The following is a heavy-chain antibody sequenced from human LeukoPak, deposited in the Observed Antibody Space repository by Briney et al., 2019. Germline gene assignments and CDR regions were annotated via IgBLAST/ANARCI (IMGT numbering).Heavy chain of an antibody. J-gene: IGHJ4*02. CDR2: INHSGST. CDR1: GGSFSDYY. Sequence: SETLSLTCAVYGGSFSDYYWSWIRQPPGKGLEWIGEINHSGSTDYNPSLKSRVTISVDTSKNQFSLKLSSVTAADTAVYYCARLSSGYSYGSIDYWGQGTLVTVSS. CDR3: ARLSSGYSYGSIDY. V-gene: IGHV4-34*01. D-gene: IGHD5-18*01.